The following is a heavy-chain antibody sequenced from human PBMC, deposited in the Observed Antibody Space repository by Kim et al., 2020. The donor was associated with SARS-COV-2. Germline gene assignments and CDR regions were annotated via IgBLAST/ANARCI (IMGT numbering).Heavy chain of an antibody. J-gene: IGHJ4*02. V-gene: IGHV3-48*02. CDR2: TM. Sequence: TMYAADSVKGRCTIARDKPRNLMFLQMNSRRDEDTAVYYCARGFSRSFGYWGQGALVTVSS. CDR3: ARGFSRSFGY.